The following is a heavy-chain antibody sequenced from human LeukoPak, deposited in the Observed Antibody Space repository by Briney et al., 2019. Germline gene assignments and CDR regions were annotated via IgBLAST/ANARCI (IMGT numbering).Heavy chain of an antibody. CDR1: GFTFSSYS. V-gene: IGHV3-21*01. CDR3: VRDRFRMDV. J-gene: IGHJ6*03. CDR2: ISSTSSYI. D-gene: IGHD3-10*01. Sequence: GGSLRLSCAASGFTFSSYSMNWVRQAPGKGLEWVSSISSTSSYIYYADSMKGRFTISRDNAKNSLYLQMNSLTAEDTAVYFCVRDRFRMDVWGKGTTVIVSS.